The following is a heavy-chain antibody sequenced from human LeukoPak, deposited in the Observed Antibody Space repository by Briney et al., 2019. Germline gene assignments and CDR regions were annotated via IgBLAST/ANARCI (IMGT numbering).Heavy chain of an antibody. CDR3: AKVHRSRYYSDDWFDP. D-gene: IGHD3-22*01. CDR1: GFTFSSYA. V-gene: IGHV3-23*01. CDR2: ISGSGGST. Sequence: GGSLRLSCAASGFTFSSYAMSWVRQAPGKGLEWVSAISGSGGSTYYADSVKGRFTISRDNSKNTLYLQMNSLRAEDTAVYYCAKVHRSRYYSDDWFDPWGQGTLVTVSS. J-gene: IGHJ5*02.